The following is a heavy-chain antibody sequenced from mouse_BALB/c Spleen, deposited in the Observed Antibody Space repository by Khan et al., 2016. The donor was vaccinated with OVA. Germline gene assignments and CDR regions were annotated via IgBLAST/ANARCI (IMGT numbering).Heavy chain of an antibody. J-gene: IGHJ2*01. V-gene: IGHV3-2*02. Sequence: EVQLQESGPGLVKPSQSLSLTCTVTGYSITSDYAWNWIRQFPGNKLEWMGYISYSGRTSYNPSLKSRISITRDTSKNQFFLQFNSVTTEDTATYDCARSMTITTVVATDFDYWGQDTTLTVSS. CDR3: ARSMTITTVVATDFDY. D-gene: IGHD1-1*01. CDR1: GYSITSDYA. CDR2: ISYSGRT.